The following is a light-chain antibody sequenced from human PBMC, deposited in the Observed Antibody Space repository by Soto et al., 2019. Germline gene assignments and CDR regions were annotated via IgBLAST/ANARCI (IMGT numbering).Light chain of an antibody. CDR3: ATWDDSLNLV. J-gene: IGLJ2*01. Sequence: QSVLTQSPSASGTPGQRVSISCSGSTSNIGTNTVNWYQHVPGTAPKLLIYSNNQRPSAVPGRFSGSKSGTSASLAISGLLSEDEDDYYCATWDDSLNLVFGGGTKLTVL. V-gene: IGLV1-44*01. CDR2: SNN. CDR1: TSNIGTNT.